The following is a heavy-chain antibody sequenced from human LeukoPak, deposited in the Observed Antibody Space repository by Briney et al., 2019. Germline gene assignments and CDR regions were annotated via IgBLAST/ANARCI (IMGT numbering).Heavy chain of an antibody. D-gene: IGHD1-1*01. CDR3: ARHLHNQPSPSFDP. CDR2: IYTSGGT. V-gene: IGHV4-4*09. CDR1: GGSVTTYY. Sequence: SETLSLTCSVSGGSVTTYYWSWIRQPPGKGLEWIGYIYTSGGTNHNPSLKSRVTISVDTSKNQFSLKLTSVTAADTAVYYCARHLHNQPSPSFDPWGQGTLVTASS. J-gene: IGHJ5*02.